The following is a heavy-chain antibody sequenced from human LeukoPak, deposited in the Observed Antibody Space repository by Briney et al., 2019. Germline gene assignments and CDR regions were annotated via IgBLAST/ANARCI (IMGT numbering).Heavy chain of an antibody. V-gene: IGHV3-33*06. CDR2: IWYDGSNK. Sequence: PGGSLRLSCAASGFTFSTYDMHWVRQAPGKGLEWVTVIWYDGSNKYYADSVKGRFTISRDNSKNTLYLQMNSLRAEDTAVYYCAKIMRRNSGSLDYWGQGTLVTVSS. CDR1: GFTFSTYD. CDR3: AKIMRRNSGSLDY. J-gene: IGHJ4*02. D-gene: IGHD3-10*01.